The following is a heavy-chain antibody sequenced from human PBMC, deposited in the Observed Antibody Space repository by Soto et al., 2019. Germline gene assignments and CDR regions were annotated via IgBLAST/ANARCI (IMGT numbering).Heavy chain of an antibody. Sequence: PSETLSLTCAVSGYSIISTNWWSWVRQPPGKGLEWIGEIYHSGSANYNPSLKSRVTISVDKSKNQFSLNLSSMTAADTALYYCARVHNLVTTISALDSWGQGTLVTAPQ. CDR1: GYSIISTNW. V-gene: IGHV4-4*02. CDR2: IYHSGSA. D-gene: IGHD4-17*01. J-gene: IGHJ4*02. CDR3: ARVHNLVTTISALDS.